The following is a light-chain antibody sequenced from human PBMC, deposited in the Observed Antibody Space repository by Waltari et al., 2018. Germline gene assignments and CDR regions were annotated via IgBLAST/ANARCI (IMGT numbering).Light chain of an antibody. CDR3: SSHRSDFTVV. CDR1: GNAIGRYDY. J-gene: IGLJ2*01. V-gene: IGLV2-14*01. CDR2: DVT. Sequence: HSALTQPASVSGSPGQSITIPCTATGNAIGRYDYVSWYQQQPGESPKLVIHDVTQRPSGISSRFSGSKSANTASLTISGLQAEDEADYYCSSHRSDFTVVFGGGTRVTVL.